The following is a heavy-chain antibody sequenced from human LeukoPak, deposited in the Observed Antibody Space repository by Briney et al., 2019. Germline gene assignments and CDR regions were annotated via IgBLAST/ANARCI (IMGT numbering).Heavy chain of an antibody. J-gene: IGHJ6*03. CDR1: GYTFTSYD. CDR3: ARGAGSSSAYYYYCYYMDV. D-gene: IGHD6-6*01. V-gene: IGHV1-8*03. CDR2: MNPNSGNT. Sequence: GASVKVSCKASGYTFTSYDINWVRQATGQGLEWMGWMNPNSGNTGYAQKFQGRVTITRNTSISTAYMELSSLRSEDTAVYYCARGAGSSSAYYYYCYYMDVWGKGTTVTVSS.